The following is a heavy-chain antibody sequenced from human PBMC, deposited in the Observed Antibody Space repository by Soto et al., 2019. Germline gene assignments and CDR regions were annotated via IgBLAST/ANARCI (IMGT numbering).Heavy chain of an antibody. CDR1: GFTFSSYA. J-gene: IGHJ6*02. V-gene: IGHV3-30-3*01. CDR3: ARDLSWNYGNYYYGMDV. Sequence: HPGGSLRLSCAASGFTFSSYAMHWVRQAPGKGLEWVAVISYDGSNKYYADSVKGRFTISRDNSKNTLYLQMNSLRAEDTAVYYCARDLSWNYGNYYYGMDVWGQGTTVTVSS. D-gene: IGHD1-7*01. CDR2: ISYDGSNK.